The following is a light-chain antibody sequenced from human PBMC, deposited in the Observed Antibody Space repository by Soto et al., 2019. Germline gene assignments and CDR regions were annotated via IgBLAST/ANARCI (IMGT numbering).Light chain of an antibody. CDR1: QSVSNY. Sequence: EIVLTPSPATRSLSPGTRATLSCRASQSVSNYLAWYQQKPGQAPRLLIYDASNRATGIPARFSGSGSGTDFTLTISGLEPEDFAVYYCQQRSNWPRFTFGQGT. V-gene: IGKV3-11*01. CDR2: DAS. CDR3: QQRSNWPRFT. J-gene: IGKJ2*01.